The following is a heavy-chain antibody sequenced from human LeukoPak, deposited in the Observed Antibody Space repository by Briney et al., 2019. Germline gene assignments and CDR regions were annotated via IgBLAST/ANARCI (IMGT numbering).Heavy chain of an antibody. D-gene: IGHD2-2*02. V-gene: IGHV3-33*05. CDR2: ITHAGSNK. Sequence: PGGSLRLSCAASGFTFSTYGMHWVRQAPGKGLEWVSGITHAGSNKYYAAPEKCRFTISRDNSENTLYLHMDSLRVEDTAVYYCALGFCGSASCYTGYWGQGTLVTVSS. J-gene: IGHJ4*02. CDR1: GFTFSTYG. CDR3: ALGFCGSASCYTGY.